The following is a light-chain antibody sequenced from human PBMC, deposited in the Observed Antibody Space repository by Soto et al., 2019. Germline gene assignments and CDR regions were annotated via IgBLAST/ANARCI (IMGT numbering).Light chain of an antibody. Sequence: GDRVTITCRANQGISSALAWYQQKPGKAPKLLIYDASSLESGVPSRFSGSGSGTDFTLTISSLQPEDFATYYCQQFNSYPITFGQGTRLEIK. CDR2: DAS. V-gene: IGKV1-13*02. CDR1: QGISSA. CDR3: QQFNSYPIT. J-gene: IGKJ5*01.